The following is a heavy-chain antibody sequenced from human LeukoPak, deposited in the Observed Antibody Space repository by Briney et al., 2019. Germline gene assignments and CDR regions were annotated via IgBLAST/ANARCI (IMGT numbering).Heavy chain of an antibody. CDR1: GGSISSSSYY. CDR2: IYYSGST. V-gene: IGHV4-39*07. D-gene: IGHD3-3*01. J-gene: IGHJ6*03. CDR3: ARDLTYYDFWSGPDYYMDV. Sequence: LSETLSLTCTVSGGSISSSSYYWGWIRQPPGKGLEWIGSIYYSGSTYYNPSLKSRVTISVDTSKNQFSLKLSSVTAADTAVYYCARDLTYYDFWSGPDYYMDVWGKGTTVTVSS.